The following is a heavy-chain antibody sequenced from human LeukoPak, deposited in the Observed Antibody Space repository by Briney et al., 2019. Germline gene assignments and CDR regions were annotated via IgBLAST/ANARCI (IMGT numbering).Heavy chain of an antibody. V-gene: IGHV4-34*01. CDR3: ARGSPNYYDSSGYYPYYYYYYYMDV. CDR2: INHSGST. CDR1: GGSFSGYY. Sequence: SETLSLTCAVYGGSFSGYYWSWIRQPPGKGLEWIGEINHSGSTSYNPSLKSRVTISVDTSKNQFSLKLSSVTAADTAVYYCARGSPNYYDSSGYYPYYYYYYYMDVWGKGTTVTVSS. J-gene: IGHJ6*03. D-gene: IGHD3-22*01.